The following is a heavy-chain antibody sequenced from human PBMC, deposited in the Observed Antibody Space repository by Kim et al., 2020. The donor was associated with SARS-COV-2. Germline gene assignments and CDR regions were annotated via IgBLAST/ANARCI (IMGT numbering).Heavy chain of an antibody. CDR3: AREYSSSSPPPGPFDY. D-gene: IGHD6-6*01. Sequence: GGSLRLSCAASGFTVSSNYMSWVRQAPGKGLEWVSVIYSGGSTYYADSVKGRFTISRDNSKNTLYLQMNSLRAEDTAVYYCAREYSSSSPPPGPFDYWGQGTLVTVSS. CDR1: GFTVSSNY. J-gene: IGHJ4*02. V-gene: IGHV3-53*01. CDR2: IYSGGST.